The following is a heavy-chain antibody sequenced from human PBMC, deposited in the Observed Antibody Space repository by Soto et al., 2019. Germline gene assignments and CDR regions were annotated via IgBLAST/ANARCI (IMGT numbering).Heavy chain of an antibody. V-gene: IGHV3-23*01. CDR3: AKKGGGSAAPNDC. D-gene: IGHD2-2*01. J-gene: IGHJ4*02. Sequence: EVQLLESGGGLVHPGGSLRLSCAASGFTFSDYAMRWVRQAPGKGLEWVSAISGSGGTTYYADSVKGRFTISGDNSKNTLYLQMNSLRADDTAIYYCAKKGGGSAAPNDCWGQGTLVTVSS. CDR2: ISGSGGTT. CDR1: GFTFSDYA.